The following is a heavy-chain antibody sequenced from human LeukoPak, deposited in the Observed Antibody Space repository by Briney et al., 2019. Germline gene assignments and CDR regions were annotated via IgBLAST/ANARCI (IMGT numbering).Heavy chain of an antibody. CDR1: GFTFSSYD. Sequence: GGSLRLSCAASGFTFSSYDMHWVRQATGKGLEWVSAIGTAGDTYYPGSVKGRFTISRENAKNSLYLQMNSLRAEDTAVYYCAREGTYYDFWSGDYYYYGMDVWGRGTTVTVSS. D-gene: IGHD3-3*01. J-gene: IGHJ6*02. V-gene: IGHV3-13*01. CDR2: IGTAGDT. CDR3: AREGTYYDFWSGDYYYYGMDV.